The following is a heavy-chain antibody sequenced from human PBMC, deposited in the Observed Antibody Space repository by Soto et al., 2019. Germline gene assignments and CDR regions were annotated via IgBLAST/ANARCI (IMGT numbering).Heavy chain of an antibody. CDR3: ARAQQWLVRFYFDF. D-gene: IGHD6-19*01. CDR1: GFTFSSYG. CDR2: IWYDGSNK. V-gene: IGHV3-33*01. Sequence: PGGSLRLSCAASGFTFSSYGMHWVRQAPGKGLEWVAVIWYDGSNKYYADSVKGRFTISRDNSKNTLYLQMNSLRAEDTAVYYCARAQQWLVRFYFDFWGQGTLVTVSS. J-gene: IGHJ4*02.